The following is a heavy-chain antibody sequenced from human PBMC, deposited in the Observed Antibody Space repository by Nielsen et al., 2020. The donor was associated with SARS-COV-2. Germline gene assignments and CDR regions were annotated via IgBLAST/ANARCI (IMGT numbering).Heavy chain of an antibody. D-gene: IGHD3-3*01. Sequence: GESLKISCSASGFTFSSTYMDWVRQAQGQGLVWVSRINPSGSGTAYADSVKGRFAVSRDNAENTVVLQIHSLRVEDTAVYYCAGGADFWSGTQKYYMDVWGKGTTVTVSS. V-gene: IGHV3-74*01. CDR3: AGGADFWSGTQKYYMDV. J-gene: IGHJ6*04. CDR2: INPSGSGT. CDR1: GFTFSSTY.